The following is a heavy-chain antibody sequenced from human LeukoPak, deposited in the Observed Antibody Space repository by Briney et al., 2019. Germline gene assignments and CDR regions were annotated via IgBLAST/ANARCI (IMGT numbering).Heavy chain of an antibody. J-gene: IGHJ5*02. CDR1: GGSISSYY. CDR3: ARGDSGYDYFDP. CDR2: IYTSGST. V-gene: IGHV4-4*07. D-gene: IGHD5-12*01. Sequence: PSETLSLTCTVSGGSISSYYWSRIRQPAGKGLEWIGRIYTSGSTNYNPSLKSRVTMAVDTSRNQFSLKLSSVTAADTAVYYCARGDSGYDYFDPWGQGTLVTVSS.